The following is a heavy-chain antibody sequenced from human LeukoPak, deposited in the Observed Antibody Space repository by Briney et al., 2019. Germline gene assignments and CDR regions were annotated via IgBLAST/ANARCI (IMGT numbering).Heavy chain of an antibody. V-gene: IGHV3-53*01. CDR3: TRLSNSSWYGH. J-gene: IGHJ5*02. CDR1: GFTVSSNF. Sequence: GGSLRLSCAASGFTVSSNFVSWVRQAPGKGLEWVSVLYSGSSAYYADSVKGRFTISRDNSKNTLYLQMNSLRAEDTAVYYCTRLSNSSWYGHWGQGTLVTVSS. CDR2: LYSGSSA. D-gene: IGHD2/OR15-2a*01.